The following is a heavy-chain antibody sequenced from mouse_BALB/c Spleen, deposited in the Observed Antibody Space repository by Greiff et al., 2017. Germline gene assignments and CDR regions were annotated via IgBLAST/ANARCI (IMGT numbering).Heavy chain of an antibody. J-gene: IGHJ2*01. CDR3: ASKTWWDADY. Sequence: EVQLVESGGGLVKPGGSLKLSCAASGFTFSSYAMSWVRQTPEKRLEWVASISSGGSTYYPDSVKGRFTISRDNARNILYLQMSSLRSEDTAMYYCASKTWWDADYWGQGTTLTVSS. CDR2: ISSGGST. D-gene: IGHD1-1*02. CDR1: GFTFSSYA. V-gene: IGHV5-6-5*01.